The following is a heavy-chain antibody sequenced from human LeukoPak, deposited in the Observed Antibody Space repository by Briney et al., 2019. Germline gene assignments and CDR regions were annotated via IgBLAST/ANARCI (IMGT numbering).Heavy chain of an antibody. CDR2: ISHDGSNK. CDR1: GFTFSSYG. D-gene: IGHD3-16*01. V-gene: IGHV3-30*03. CDR3: SMDTFGPLDY. Sequence: GGSLRLSCAASGFTFSSYGMHWVRQAPGKGLEWVAVISHDGSNKYYADSVKGRFTISRDNSKNTLYLQMNSLRTEDTAVYYCSMDTFGPLDYWGQGILVTVSS. J-gene: IGHJ4*02.